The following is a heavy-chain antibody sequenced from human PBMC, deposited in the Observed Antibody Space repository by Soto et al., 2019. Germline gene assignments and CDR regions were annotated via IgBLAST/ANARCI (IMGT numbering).Heavy chain of an antibody. J-gene: IGHJ4*02. CDR2: ISGSGGST. CDR1: GFTFSSYA. D-gene: IGHD3-16*02. CDR3: AKIDYVWGSYRYSYFDY. V-gene: IGHV3-23*01. Sequence: PGGSLRLSCAASGFTFSSYAMSWVRQAPGKGLEWVSAISGSGGSTYYADSVKGRFTISRDNSKNTLYLQMNSLRAEDTAVYYCAKIDYVWGSYRYSYFDYWGQGTLVTVSS.